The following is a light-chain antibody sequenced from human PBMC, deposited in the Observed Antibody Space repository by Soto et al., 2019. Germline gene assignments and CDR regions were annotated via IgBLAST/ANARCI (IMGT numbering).Light chain of an antibody. CDR3: QQYNSYPLT. CDR1: QSISNL. Sequence: DIQMTQSPSTLSASVGDSVTITCRASQSISNLLAWYQQKPGRAPTLLIYKASTLESGVPSRFSGSGSGTEFTLTISSLQPDDFATYYCQQYNSYPLTFGQGTRLEIK. V-gene: IGKV1-5*03. CDR2: KAS. J-gene: IGKJ5*01.